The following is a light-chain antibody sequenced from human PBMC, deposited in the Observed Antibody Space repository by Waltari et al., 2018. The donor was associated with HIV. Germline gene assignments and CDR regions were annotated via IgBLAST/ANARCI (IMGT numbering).Light chain of an antibody. CDR2: DGS. CDR3: QHRSNWHT. V-gene: IGKV3-11*01. J-gene: IGKJ2*01. CDR1: QNIWRY. Sequence: EIVLTQSPATLSLSPVERATLSCRTSQNIWRYLAWYQQKPGQAPRLLIYDGSNMATGIQARFCGGGYWTDFSITIISLDPEDFGIYYCQHRSNWHTFSQGTKLEI.